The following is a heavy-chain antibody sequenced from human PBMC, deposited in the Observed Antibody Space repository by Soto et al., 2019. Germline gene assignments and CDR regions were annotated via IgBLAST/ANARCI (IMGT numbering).Heavy chain of an antibody. Sequence: SETLSLTCTVSGGSISSYYWSWIRQPPGKGLEWIGYIYYSGSTNYNPSLKSRVTISVDTSKNQFSLKLSSVTAADTAVYYCARSMTTVTTNDYWGQGTLVTVSS. CDR3: ARSMTTVTTNDY. CDR2: IYYSGST. D-gene: IGHD4-17*01. CDR1: GGSISSYY. V-gene: IGHV4-59*08. J-gene: IGHJ4*02.